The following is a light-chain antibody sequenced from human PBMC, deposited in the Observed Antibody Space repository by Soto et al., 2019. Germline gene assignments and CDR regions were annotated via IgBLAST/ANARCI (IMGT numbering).Light chain of an antibody. V-gene: IGKV3-20*01. CDR2: GAS. CDR1: QSVSSSY. J-gene: IGKJ1*01. CDR3: QQYGNSPQT. Sequence: EIVLTQSPGTLSLSPGERATLSCRASQSVSSSYLAWYQQKPGQAPRLLIYGASSRATGIPDRFSGSGSGTDFTLTISRLETEDFAVYYCQQYGNSPQTFGQGTKVDI.